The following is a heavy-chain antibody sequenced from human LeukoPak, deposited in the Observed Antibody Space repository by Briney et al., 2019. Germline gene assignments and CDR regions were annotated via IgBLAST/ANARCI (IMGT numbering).Heavy chain of an antibody. CDR1: GFTFSDYW. CDR3: ARAYSTSWYDAFDL. J-gene: IGHJ3*01. CDR2: IKVDGSEK. Sequence: GGSLRLSCAASGFTFSDYWMSWVCQAPGKGLEWVANIKVDGSEKYYVDSVKGRFTISRDNAKNSLYLQMNSLRAEDTAVYYCARAYSTSWYDAFDLWGQGTMVTVSS. D-gene: IGHD6-13*01. V-gene: IGHV3-7*01.